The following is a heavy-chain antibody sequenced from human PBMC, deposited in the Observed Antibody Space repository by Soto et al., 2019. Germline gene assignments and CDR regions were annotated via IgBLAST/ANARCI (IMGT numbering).Heavy chain of an antibody. J-gene: IGHJ6*02. CDR1: GFTFSSYA. V-gene: IGHV3-23*01. D-gene: IGHD3-10*01. CDR2: ISGSGGST. CDR3: AKDGPPMVRELGCMDV. Sequence: GSLRLSCAASGFTFSSYAMSWVRQAPGKGLEWVSAISGSGGSTYYADSVKGRFTISRDNSKNTLYLQMNSLRAEDTAVYYCAKDGPPMVRELGCMDVWGQGTTVTVSS.